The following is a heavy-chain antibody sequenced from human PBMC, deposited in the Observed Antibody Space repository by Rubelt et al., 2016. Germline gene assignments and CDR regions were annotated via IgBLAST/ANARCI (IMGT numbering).Heavy chain of an antibody. CDR1: GYTFSTYG. Sequence: QVQLVQSGAEVKKPGASVKVSCKASGYTFSTYGISWVRQAPGQGLEWMGWISAYNGNTDQAQRVQGRVTLTTETSTGAAYMELRSLRSDDTAVYYCATTGRSWDWGQGTLVTVSS. CDR2: ISAYNGNT. J-gene: IGHJ4*02. V-gene: IGHV1-18*04. D-gene: IGHD6-13*01. CDR3: ATTGRSWD.